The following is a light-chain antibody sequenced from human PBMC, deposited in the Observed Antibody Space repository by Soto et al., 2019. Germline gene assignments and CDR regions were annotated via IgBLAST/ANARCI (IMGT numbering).Light chain of an antibody. CDR3: RSYADNNTLV. J-gene: IGLJ2*01. CDR1: RRDIGGYNF. Sequence: QSALTQPPSASGSPGQSVTIACTGTRRDIGGYNFVSWYQQHPGKAPKLLIDEVNKRPSGVPDRFSGSKSGTTASLTVSGLQAEDEADYYCRSYADNNTLVFGGGTKLTVL. CDR2: EVN. V-gene: IGLV2-8*01.